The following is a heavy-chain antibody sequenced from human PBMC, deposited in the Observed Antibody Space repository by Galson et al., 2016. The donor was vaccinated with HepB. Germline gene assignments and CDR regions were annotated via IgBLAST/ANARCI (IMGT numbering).Heavy chain of an antibody. J-gene: IGHJ4*02. CDR2: XXNTXXXI. V-gene: IGHV3-11*01. D-gene: IGHD3-10*01. CDR1: GFTFSXXX. CDR3: ARGNYGSGRRXSFDS. Sequence: SLRLSCAASGFTFSXXXMTXXXQAXXXGLXXISXXXNTXXXIXXXDSXXDRFTLSLDNAKNXLXLEXXXLRADDTAIYYCARGNYGSGRRXSFDSWGQGTLXTXSS.